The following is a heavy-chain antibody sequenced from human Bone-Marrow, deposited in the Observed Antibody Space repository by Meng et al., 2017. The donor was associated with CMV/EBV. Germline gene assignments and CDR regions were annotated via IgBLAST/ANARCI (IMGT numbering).Heavy chain of an antibody. CDR2: IYYSGST. CDR1: GGSVSSGSYY. J-gene: IGHJ6*02. D-gene: IGHD2-2*01. Sequence: SETLSLTCTVSGGSVSSGSYYWSWIRQPPGKGLEWIGCIYYSGSTNYNPSLKSRVTISVDTSKNQFSLKLSSVTAADTAVYYCARRIVVVPAATPLYYYYGMDVWGQGTTVTVSS. CDR3: ARRIVVVPAATPLYYYYGMDV. V-gene: IGHV4-61*01.